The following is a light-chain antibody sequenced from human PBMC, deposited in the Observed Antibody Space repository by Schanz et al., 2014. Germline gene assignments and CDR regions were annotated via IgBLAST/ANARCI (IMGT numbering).Light chain of an antibody. Sequence: EVVLTQSPGTLSVSPGESATLSCRASQTINNNFLAWYQQRPGQAPRLLIYGASTRATGIPARFSGSGSGTEFTLTISSLQSEDFAVYYCQQFGSSPWTFGQGTRVEI. V-gene: IGKV3-20*01. CDR2: GAS. J-gene: IGKJ1*01. CDR3: QQFGSSPWT. CDR1: QTINNNF.